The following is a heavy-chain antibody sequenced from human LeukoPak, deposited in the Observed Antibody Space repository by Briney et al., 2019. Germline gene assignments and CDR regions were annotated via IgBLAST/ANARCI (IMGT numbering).Heavy chain of an antibody. Sequence: SETLSLTCAVYGGSFSGYYWSWIRQPPGKGLEWIGEINHSGSTNYNPSLKSQVTISVDTSKNQFSLKLSSVTAADTAVYYCASTRIYDSSGYYVTSPDYWGQGTLVTVSS. CDR2: INHSGST. V-gene: IGHV4-34*01. D-gene: IGHD3-22*01. J-gene: IGHJ4*02. CDR3: ASTRIYDSSGYYVTSPDY. CDR1: GGSFSGYY.